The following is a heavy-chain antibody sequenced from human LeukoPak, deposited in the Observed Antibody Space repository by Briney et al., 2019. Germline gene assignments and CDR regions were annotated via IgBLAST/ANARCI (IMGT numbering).Heavy chain of an antibody. D-gene: IGHD2-2*01. J-gene: IGHJ6*04. Sequence: GSLRLSCAASGFTFRNYWMSWVRQAPGKGLEWVANINQDGIETYYVDSVEGRFTISRDNAKNTLYLQMNSLRAEETAVYYCTRVYCSSTSCYLDVWGKGTTVTISS. V-gene: IGHV3-7*01. CDR3: TRVYCSSTSCYLDV. CDR2: INQDGIET. CDR1: GFTFRNYW.